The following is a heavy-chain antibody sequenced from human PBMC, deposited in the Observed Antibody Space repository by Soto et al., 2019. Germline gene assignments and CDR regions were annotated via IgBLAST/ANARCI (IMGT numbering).Heavy chain of an antibody. D-gene: IGHD3-3*01. CDR3: ARGPARSGYYTWFDP. CDR1: GGSMSNYY. Sequence: SETLSLTCSVSGGSMSNYYWIWIRQPPGKGLEWIGYIYYSGTTNYNPSLKSRVTISEDTSKNQFSLELKSVTAADTALYYCARGPARSGYYTWFDPWGQGVLVTVSS. CDR2: IYYSGTT. J-gene: IGHJ5*02. V-gene: IGHV4-59*01.